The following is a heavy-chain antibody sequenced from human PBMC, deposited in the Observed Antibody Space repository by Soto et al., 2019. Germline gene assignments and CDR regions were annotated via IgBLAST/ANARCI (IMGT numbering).Heavy chain of an antibody. V-gene: IGHV4-59*01. CDR3: AFGGRSDAFDI. CDR2: IYYSGST. Sequence: SETLSLTCTGSGCSMSSYYWSWIRQPPGKGLEWIGYIYYSGSTNYNPSLKSRVTISVDTSKNQFSLKLSSVTAADTAVYYCAFGGRSDAFDISGQGTTDTVSS. CDR1: GCSMSSYY. J-gene: IGHJ3*02. D-gene: IGHD3-10*01.